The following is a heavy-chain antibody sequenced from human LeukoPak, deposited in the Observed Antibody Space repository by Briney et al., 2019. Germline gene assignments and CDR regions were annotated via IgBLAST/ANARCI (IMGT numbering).Heavy chain of an antibody. CDR2: ISSSSSYI. V-gene: IGHV3-21*01. Sequence: GGSLRLSCAASEFTFSSYSMNWVRQAPGKGLEWVSSISSSSSYIYYADSVKGRFTISRDNAKNSLYLQMNSLRAEDTAVYYCARVADTAMAYFDYWGQGTLVTVSS. D-gene: IGHD5-18*01. CDR1: EFTFSSYS. J-gene: IGHJ4*02. CDR3: ARVADTAMAYFDY.